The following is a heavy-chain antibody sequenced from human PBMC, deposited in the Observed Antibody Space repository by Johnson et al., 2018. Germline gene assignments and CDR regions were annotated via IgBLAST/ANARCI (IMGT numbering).Heavy chain of an antibody. CDR3: AKDRDDFWSGYYRGGFDQ. D-gene: IGHD3-3*01. V-gene: IGHV3-23*04. J-gene: IGHJ4*02. CDR1: GFNFSTYA. CDR2: VSGSGDIV. Sequence: VQLVQSEGGLVQPGGSLRLSCAASGFNFSTYAMSWVRQAPGKGLEWVSGVSGSGDIVRYTDSVKGRFTISRDNSKKTLYLQMNSLRDEDTAFYYCAKDRDDFWSGYYRGGFDQWGQGTLVTVSS.